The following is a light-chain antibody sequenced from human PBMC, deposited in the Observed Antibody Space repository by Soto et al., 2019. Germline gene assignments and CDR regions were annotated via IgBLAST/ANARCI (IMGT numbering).Light chain of an antibody. Sequence: QSVLTQPPSASGSPGQSVTISCTGTSSDVGGYNYVSWYQQHPGKAPKLMIYGVTKRPSGVPDRFSGSKSGNTASLTVSGLQAEDEAYYYCSSYAGSSNYVFGTGTKVTVL. CDR1: SSDVGGYNY. V-gene: IGLV2-8*01. CDR2: GVT. CDR3: SSYAGSSNYV. J-gene: IGLJ1*01.